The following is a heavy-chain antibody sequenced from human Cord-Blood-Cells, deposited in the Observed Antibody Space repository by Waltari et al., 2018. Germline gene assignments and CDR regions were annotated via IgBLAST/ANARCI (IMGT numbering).Heavy chain of an antibody. CDR1: GGSFSGYY. CDR2: INHSGST. V-gene: IGHV4-34*01. Sequence: QVQLQQWGAGLLKPSATLSLTCAVYGGSFSGYYWSWFRQPPGKGLEWIGEINHSGSTNYNPSLKSRVTISVDTSKNQFSLKLSSVTAADTAVYYCARGGSGSYRDDAFDIWGQGTMVTVSS. J-gene: IGHJ3*02. CDR3: ARGGSGSYRDDAFDI. D-gene: IGHD1-26*01.